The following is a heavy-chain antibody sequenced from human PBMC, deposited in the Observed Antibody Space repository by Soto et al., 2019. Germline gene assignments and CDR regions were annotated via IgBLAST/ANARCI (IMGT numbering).Heavy chain of an antibody. J-gene: IGHJ6*02. CDR1: GGTFSSYA. CDR2: IIPIFGTA. Sequence: QVQLVQSGAEVKKPGSSVKVSCKASGGTFSSYAISWVRQAPGQGLEWMGGIIPIFGTANYAQKFQGRVTITADESTSTAYMELSSLRSEDTAVYYCARESRQQLVLDYYYYGMDVWGQGTTVTVSS. V-gene: IGHV1-69*01. CDR3: ARESRQQLVLDYYYYGMDV. D-gene: IGHD6-13*01.